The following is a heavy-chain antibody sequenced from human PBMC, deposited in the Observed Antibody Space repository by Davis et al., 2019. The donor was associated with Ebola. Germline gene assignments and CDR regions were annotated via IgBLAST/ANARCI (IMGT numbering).Heavy chain of an antibody. CDR1: GFTVSSNY. CDR2: INSDGSST. V-gene: IGHV3-74*01. J-gene: IGHJ6*02. CDR3: AKLGCTSSSCYTGNFYYYYGMDV. Sequence: HTGGSLRLSCAASGFTVSSNYMSWVRQAPGKGLVWVSRINSDGSSTSYADSVKGRFTISRDNAKNTLYLQMNSLRAEDTAVYYCAKLGCTSSSCYTGNFYYYYGMDVWGQGTTVTVSS. D-gene: IGHD2-2*02.